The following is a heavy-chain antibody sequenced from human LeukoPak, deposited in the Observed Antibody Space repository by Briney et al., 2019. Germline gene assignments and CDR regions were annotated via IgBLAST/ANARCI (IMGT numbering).Heavy chain of an antibody. Sequence: PGGSLRLSCAASGFTFSSYAMHWVRQAPGKGLEWVAVISYDGSNKYYADSVKGRFTISRDNSKNTLYLQMNSLRAEDTAVYYCARESDSGSSYYFDYWGQGTLVTVSS. D-gene: IGHD1-26*01. V-gene: IGHV3-30*04. CDR3: ARESDSGSSYYFDY. CDR1: GFTFSSYA. CDR2: ISYDGSNK. J-gene: IGHJ4*02.